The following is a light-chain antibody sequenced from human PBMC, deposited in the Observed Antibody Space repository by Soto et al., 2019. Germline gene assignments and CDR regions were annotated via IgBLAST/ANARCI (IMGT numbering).Light chain of an antibody. V-gene: IGKV3-20*01. CDR3: QQYLGSPVMYT. Sequence: EIVLTQSPGTLSLSPGERAALSCRASQSVSSSSLAWYQHKPGQAPRLLIYGASSRATGITDRFSGSGSGTDFTLTISRLEPEDFAVYYCQQYLGSPVMYTFGQGTKLEIK. CDR1: QSVSSSS. J-gene: IGKJ2*01. CDR2: GAS.